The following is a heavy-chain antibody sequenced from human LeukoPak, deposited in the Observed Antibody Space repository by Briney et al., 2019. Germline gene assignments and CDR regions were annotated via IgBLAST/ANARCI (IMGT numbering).Heavy chain of an antibody. CDR3: ARENRGYSYGLGYYYYYMDV. CDR1: GGTFSSYA. Sequence: ASVKVSCKASGGTFSSYAISWVRQAPGQGLEWMGGIIPIFGTANYAQKFQGRVTITADKSTSTAYMELSSLRSEDTAVYYCARENRGYSYGLGYYYYYMDVWGKGTAVTISS. D-gene: IGHD5-18*01. V-gene: IGHV1-69*06. J-gene: IGHJ6*03. CDR2: IIPIFGTA.